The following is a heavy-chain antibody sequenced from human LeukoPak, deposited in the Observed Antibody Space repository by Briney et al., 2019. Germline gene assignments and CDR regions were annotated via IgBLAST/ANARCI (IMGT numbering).Heavy chain of an antibody. J-gene: IGHJ3*02. CDR2: IYTSGST. CDR1: GGSMSSHY. V-gene: IGHV4-4*09. Sequence: PSETPSLTCTVSGGSMSSHYWSWIRQPPGKGLEWIGYIYTSGSTNYNPSLKSRVTISVDTSKNQFSLDLSSVTAADTAVYYCARQKCTSTSCLTKNAFDIWGQGTMVTVSS. D-gene: IGHD2-2*01. CDR3: ARQKCTSTSCLTKNAFDI.